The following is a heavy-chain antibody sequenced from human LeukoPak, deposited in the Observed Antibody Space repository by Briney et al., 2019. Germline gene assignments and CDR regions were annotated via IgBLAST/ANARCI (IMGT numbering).Heavy chain of an antibody. D-gene: IGHD6-6*01. CDR3: ARDLSSSPRGDMDV. CDR1: GFTFSSYG. Sequence: GRSLRLSCAASGFTFSSYGMHWVRQAPGKGLEWVAVISYDGSNKYYADSVKGRFTISRDNSKNTLYLQMNSLRAEDTAVYYCARDLSSSPRGDMDVWGKGTTVTVSS. V-gene: IGHV3-30*03. CDR2: ISYDGSNK. J-gene: IGHJ6*03.